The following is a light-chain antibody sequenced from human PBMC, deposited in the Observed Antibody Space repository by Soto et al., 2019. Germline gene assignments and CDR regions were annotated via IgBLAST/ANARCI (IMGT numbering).Light chain of an antibody. CDR1: KNDIGVYDF. J-gene: IGLJ1*01. CDR3: KSYAGSNNYV. V-gene: IGLV2-8*01. CDR2: EVV. Sequence: QSVLTQPPSASGSPGQSVTISCTGTKNDIGVYDFVSWYQHHPGKAPRLIIYEVVQRPSGVPDRFSGSKSGNTASLAVSGLQAAAEADYFCKSYAGSNNYVFGSGTKVTV.